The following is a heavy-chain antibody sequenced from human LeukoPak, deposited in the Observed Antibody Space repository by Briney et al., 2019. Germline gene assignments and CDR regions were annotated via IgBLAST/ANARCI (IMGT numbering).Heavy chain of an antibody. CDR1: GFTFSSYW. CDR2: IKYGGREK. Sequence: GVSLRLSCAASGFTFSSYWMSWVRQAPGKGRVWVANIKYGGREKFYVDSVKGRFTISRDNAKNSLYLQMNSLRAEDTAVYYCAREDYYDSSCSHYWGQGTLVTVSS. V-gene: IGHV3-7*01. J-gene: IGHJ4*02. D-gene: IGHD3-22*01. CDR3: AREDYYDSSCSHY.